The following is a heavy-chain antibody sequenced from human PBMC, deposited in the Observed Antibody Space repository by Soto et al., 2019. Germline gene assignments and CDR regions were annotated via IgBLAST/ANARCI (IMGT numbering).Heavy chain of an antibody. CDR3: ARGYVRNSPHFNYSSYYGMDV. D-gene: IGHD3-3*02. CDR2: INHSGST. J-gene: IGHJ6*02. CDR1: GGSFSGYY. Sequence: PSETLSLTCAVYGGSFSGYYWSWIRQPPGKGLEWIGEINHSGSTNYNPSLKSRVTISVDTSKNQFSLKLSSVTAADTAVYYCARGYVRNSPHFNYSSYYGMDVWGQGTTVTVSS. V-gene: IGHV4-34*01.